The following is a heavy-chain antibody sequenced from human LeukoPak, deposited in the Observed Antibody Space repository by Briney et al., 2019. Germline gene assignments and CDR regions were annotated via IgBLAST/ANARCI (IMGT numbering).Heavy chain of an antibody. CDR1: GGSFSGYY. CDR3: GRGGANSNSLVGFDP. Sequence: PSETLSLTCAVYGGSFSGYYWSWIRQPPGKGLEWIGEINHSGSTNYNPSLKSRVTISVDTSKNQFSLKLSSVTAADTAVYYCGRGGANSNSLVGFDPWGQRTLVTVSS. J-gene: IGHJ5*02. D-gene: IGHD6-6*01. V-gene: IGHV4-34*01. CDR2: INHSGST.